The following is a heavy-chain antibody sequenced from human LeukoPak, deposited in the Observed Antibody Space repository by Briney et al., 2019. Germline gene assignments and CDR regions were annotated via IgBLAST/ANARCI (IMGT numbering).Heavy chain of an antibody. CDR1: GYTFSSYG. D-gene: IGHD3-10*01. V-gene: IGHV1-18*01. CDR2: ISGYNGNK. J-gene: IGHJ6*02. Sequence: ASVKVSCKASGYTFSSYGISWVRRAPGQGLEWMGWISGYNGNKNYAQKVQDRVTMTTDTATSTAYMELRSLRSDDTGVYYCARVLPLWFGESNYYYGMDVWGQGTTVTVSS. CDR3: ARVLPLWFGESNYYYGMDV.